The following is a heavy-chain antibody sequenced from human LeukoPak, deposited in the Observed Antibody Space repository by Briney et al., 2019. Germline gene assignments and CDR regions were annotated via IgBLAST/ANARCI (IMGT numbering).Heavy chain of an antibody. CDR2: IFCSGGT. Sequence: SETLSLTCSLSGTSLSTNYWSCIRQPPGKGLEWLGCIFCSGGTNYKPSLKSRITISVDTSKNQLSLRLSSVTAADTAVYYCARHVDYWGQGTLVTVSS. CDR1: GTSLSTNY. CDR3: ARHVDY. V-gene: IGHV4-59*08. J-gene: IGHJ4*02.